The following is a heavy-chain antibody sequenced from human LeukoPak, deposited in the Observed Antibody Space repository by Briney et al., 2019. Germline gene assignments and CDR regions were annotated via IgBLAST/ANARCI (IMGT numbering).Heavy chain of an antibody. V-gene: IGHV1-69*01. D-gene: IGHD6-19*01. CDR2: IIPILGTA. Sequence: ASVKVSCKASGGTFSSYAISWVRQAPGQGLEWMGGIIPILGTANYAQKFQGRVTITADESTSTAYMELSSLRSEDTAVYYCARLPSDIAVAGTYYFDYWGQGTLVTVPS. CDR1: GGTFSSYA. CDR3: ARLPSDIAVAGTYYFDY. J-gene: IGHJ4*02.